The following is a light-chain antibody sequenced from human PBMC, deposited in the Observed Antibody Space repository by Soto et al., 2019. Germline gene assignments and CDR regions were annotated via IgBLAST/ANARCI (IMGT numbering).Light chain of an antibody. CDR2: DSS. CDR1: QDISNF. CDR3: QQFDNLPIT. Sequence: DIQMTQSPSSLSASVGDRVTIICQASQDISNFLNWYQQKPGKAPKLLIYDSSNLETGVPSRFSGSGSGTHFSFTISSLQPEDIATYCCQQFDNLPITFGQGTRLEIK. J-gene: IGKJ5*01. V-gene: IGKV1-33*01.